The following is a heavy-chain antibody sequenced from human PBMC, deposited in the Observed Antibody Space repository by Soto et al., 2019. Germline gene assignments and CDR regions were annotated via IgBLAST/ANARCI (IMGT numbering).Heavy chain of an antibody. CDR3: ARVSSVVTLDY. CDR1: GYTFTSYG. Sequence: GASVKVSCKASGYTFTSYGISWVRQAPGQGLEWMGWIIPFYGKANYAQKLQGRVTITTDESTSTAYMELSSLRSEDTAVYYCARVSSVVTLDYWGQGTLVTVSS. CDR2: IIPFYGKA. J-gene: IGHJ4*02. V-gene: IGHV1-18*01. D-gene: IGHD2-21*02.